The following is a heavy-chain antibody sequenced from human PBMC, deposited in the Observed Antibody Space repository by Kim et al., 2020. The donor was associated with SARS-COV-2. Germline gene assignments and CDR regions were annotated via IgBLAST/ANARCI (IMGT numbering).Heavy chain of an antibody. CDR1: GGSFSDCS. V-gene: IGHV4-34*01. J-gene: IGHJ4*02. CDR2: INHSGTTTT. CDR3: ARNVGGAPDY. D-gene: IGHD1-26*01. Sequence: SETLSLTCAVYGGSFSDCSWTWIRQPPGKGLEWIGEINHSGTTTTNYNPSLKSRVTISIDTANKQFSLNVRSVTAADTAVYYCARNVGGAPDYWAREPWS.